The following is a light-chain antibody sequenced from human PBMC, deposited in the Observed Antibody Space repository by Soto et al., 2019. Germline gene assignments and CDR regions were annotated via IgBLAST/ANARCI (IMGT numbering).Light chain of an antibody. Sequence: EIVLTQSPATLSLSPGERATLSCRTSQSVNIYLAWYQQKPGQAPRLLIYDASNRATGIPARFSGSGSGTDFTLTITRLEPADFVVYYCQQRVNWPLTFGQGTKVEIK. J-gene: IGKJ1*01. V-gene: IGKV3-11*01. CDR3: QQRVNWPLT. CDR1: QSVNIY. CDR2: DAS.